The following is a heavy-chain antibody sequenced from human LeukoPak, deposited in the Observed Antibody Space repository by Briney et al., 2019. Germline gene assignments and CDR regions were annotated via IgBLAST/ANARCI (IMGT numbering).Heavy chain of an antibody. CDR1: GFTFSSYW. CDR2: IKQDGSEK. Sequence: PGGSLRLSCAASGFTFSSYWMSWVRQAPGKGLEWVANIKQDGSEKYYVDSVKGRFTISRDNAKNSLYLQMNSLRAEDTALYYCAKEDLGVSIYYFDSWGQGTLVTVSS. J-gene: IGHJ4*02. V-gene: IGHV3-7*03. D-gene: IGHD2-21*01. CDR3: AKEDLGVSIYYFDS.